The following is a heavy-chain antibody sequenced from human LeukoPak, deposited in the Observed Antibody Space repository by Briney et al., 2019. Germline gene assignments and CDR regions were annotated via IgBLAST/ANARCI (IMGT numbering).Heavy chain of an antibody. D-gene: IGHD1-26*01. CDR3: ARDTGSFDL. CDR1: GGSIDNYY. CDR2: FHATGSS. J-gene: IGHJ4*02. V-gene: IGHV4-4*07. Sequence: SETLSLTCTVSGGSIDNYYWSWIRQPAGKRLEWIGRFHATGSSSYNPSLKSRVTMSADKSETQFSLKVTSVTAADTAVYYCARDTGSFDLWGPGTLVTVSS.